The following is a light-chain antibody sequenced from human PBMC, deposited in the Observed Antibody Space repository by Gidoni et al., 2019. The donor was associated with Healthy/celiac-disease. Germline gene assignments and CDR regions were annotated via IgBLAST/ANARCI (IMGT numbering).Light chain of an antibody. CDR1: QSIGSC. J-gene: IGKJ4*01. V-gene: IGKV6D-21*02. CDR3: QQSSSLPLT. Sequence: EIVLTQSPDLQSVTPTETVTITCRASQSIGSCLHWYQQKPDHSPKLLIKYASQSISGVPSRFSGSGSGTDFTLTINSLEAEDSAAYYCQQSSSLPLTFGGGTKVEIK. CDR2: YAS.